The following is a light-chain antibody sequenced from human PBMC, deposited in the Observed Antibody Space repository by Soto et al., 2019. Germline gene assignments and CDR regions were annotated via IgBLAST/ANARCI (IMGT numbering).Light chain of an antibody. CDR3: QQYGRSPLT. CDR2: GAS. Sequence: EIVLTQSPGTLSLSPGEIATLSFMASQSVSSNLAWYQQKPGQSPRLLLSGASTRATGIPDRFSGSGSGTDFTLTISRLEPEDSAVYFCQQYGRSPLTFGGGTNVDI. V-gene: IGKV3-20*01. J-gene: IGKJ4*01. CDR1: QSVSSN.